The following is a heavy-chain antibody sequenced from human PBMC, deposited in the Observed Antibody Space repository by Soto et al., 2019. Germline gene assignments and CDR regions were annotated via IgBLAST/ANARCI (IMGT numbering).Heavy chain of an antibody. J-gene: IGHJ4*02. CDR3: ARAAKRYFDY. V-gene: IGHV1-69*06. CDR1: GGTFNTFA. Sequence: QVHLVQSGAEVKKPGSSFNVSCKASGGTFNTFAVSWVRQAPGQGFEWLGGSIPILGPAFYAQKFQGRVTITADKSTSTAYLELTSLTSEDTAVYYCARAAKRYFDYWGQGTLVTVSS. CDR2: SIPILGPA.